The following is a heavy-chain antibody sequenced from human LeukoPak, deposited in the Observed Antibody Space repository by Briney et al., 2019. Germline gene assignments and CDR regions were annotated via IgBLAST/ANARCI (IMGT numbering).Heavy chain of an antibody. CDR1: GFTFSSYW. D-gene: IGHD2-2*01. CDR3: ARRYCSNTSCPGYFDY. J-gene: IGHJ4*02. CDR2: INTDGSST. Sequence: WGTLRLSCAASGFTFSSYWMHWVRQAPGKGLVWVSRINTDGSSTTYADSVKGRFTISRDNAKNTLYLQMNSLRAEDTAVYYRARRYCSNTSCPGYFDYWGQGTLVTVSS. V-gene: IGHV3-74*03.